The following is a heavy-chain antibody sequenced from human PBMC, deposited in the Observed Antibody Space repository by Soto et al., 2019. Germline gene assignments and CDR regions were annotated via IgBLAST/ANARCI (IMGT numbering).Heavy chain of an antibody. CDR3: VRGRASYYDSSGNADY. V-gene: IGHV3-33*01. D-gene: IGHD3-22*01. CDR1: GFTFSSYG. Sequence: QVQLVESGGGVVQPGRSLRLSCAASGFTFSSYGMHWVRQAPGKGLEWVAVIWYDGSNKYYADSVKGRFTISRDNSKNTLYLQMNSLRAEDTAVYYCVRGRASYYDSSGNADYWGQGTLVTVSS. J-gene: IGHJ4*02. CDR2: IWYDGSNK.